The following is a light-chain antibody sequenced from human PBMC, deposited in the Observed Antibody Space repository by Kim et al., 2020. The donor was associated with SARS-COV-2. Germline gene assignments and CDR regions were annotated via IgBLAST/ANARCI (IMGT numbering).Light chain of an antibody. CDR3: QQYDSSRWT. Sequence: EIVLTQSPGTLSLSPGERATLSCRASQTVSSSYLAWYQQKPGQAPRLLIYSASSRATGIPDRFSGSGSVTDFTLTISSLEPEDFAVYYCQQYDSSRWTFGQGTKVDIK. CDR2: SAS. V-gene: IGKV3-20*01. CDR1: QTVSSSY. J-gene: IGKJ1*01.